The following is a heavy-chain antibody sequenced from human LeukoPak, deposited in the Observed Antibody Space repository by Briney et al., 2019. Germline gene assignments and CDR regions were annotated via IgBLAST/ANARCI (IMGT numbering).Heavy chain of an antibody. J-gene: IGHJ3*01. Sequence: PGGSLRLSCAASGFTFSSYAMSWVRQAPGKGLEWVSAIGGSGGSTYYADSVKGRFTISRDNSKNTLYLQMNSLSAEDTALYYCARDGYNSANGIDVWGQGTMVTVSS. CDR3: ARDGYNSANGIDV. D-gene: IGHD1-1*01. CDR1: GFTFSSYA. CDR2: IGGSGGST. V-gene: IGHV3-23*01.